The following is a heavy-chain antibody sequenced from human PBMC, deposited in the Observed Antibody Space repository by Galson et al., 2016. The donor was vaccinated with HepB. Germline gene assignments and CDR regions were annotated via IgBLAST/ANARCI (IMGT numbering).Heavy chain of an antibody. V-gene: IGHV3-23*01. J-gene: IGHJ4*02. D-gene: IGHD5-12*01. CDR1: GFIFSSYA. Sequence: SLRLSCAASGFIFSSYAMSWVRQAPGKGLEWVSGLSGSDGSTYYADSVKGRFTTSRDNPKNTLYLQTNSLRAEDTAVYYCAKDWGVATTTHFDYWGQGILVIVSS. CDR2: LSGSDGST. CDR3: AKDWGVATTTHFDY.